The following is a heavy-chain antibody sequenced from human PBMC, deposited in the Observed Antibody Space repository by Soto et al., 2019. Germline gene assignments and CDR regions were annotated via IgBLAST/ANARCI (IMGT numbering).Heavy chain of an antibody. CDR3: ATPLINHYDSSGYSKNFDH. D-gene: IGHD3-22*01. CDR2: FDPEDGET. Sequence: ASVKVSCKVSGYTLTELSMHWVRQAPGKGLEWMGGFDPEDGETIYAQKFQGRVTMTEDTSTDTAYMELSSLRSEDTAVYYCATPLINHYDSSGYSKNFDHWGQGTLVTVSS. CDR1: GYTLTELS. J-gene: IGHJ4*02. V-gene: IGHV1-24*01.